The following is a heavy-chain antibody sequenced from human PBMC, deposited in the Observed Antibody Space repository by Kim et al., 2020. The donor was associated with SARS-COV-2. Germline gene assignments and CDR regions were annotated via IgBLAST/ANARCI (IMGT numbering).Heavy chain of an antibody. CDR1: GFTFSDYY. V-gene: IGHV3-11*01. CDR3: ARRDNNYDILTGYSPYYYYGMDV. CDR2: ISSSGSTI. J-gene: IGHJ6*02. D-gene: IGHD3-9*01. Sequence: GGSLRLSCAASGFTFSDYYMSWIRQAPGKGLEWVSYISSSGSTIYYADSVKGRFTISRDNAKNSLYLQMNSLRAEDTAVYYCARRDNNYDILTGYSPYYYYGMDVWGQGTTVTVSS.